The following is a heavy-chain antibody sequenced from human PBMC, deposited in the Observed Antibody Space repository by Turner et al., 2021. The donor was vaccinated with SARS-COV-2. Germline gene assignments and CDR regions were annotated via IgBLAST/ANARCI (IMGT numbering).Heavy chain of an antibody. CDR2: ISYDGRNK. J-gene: IGHJ4*02. D-gene: IGHD3-3*01. CDR1: GFTFSSYG. Sequence: QVQLLESGGGVVQPGGSLRLSCAASGFTFSSYGMHWVGQAPGKGLGWVAVISYDGRNKYYADSVKGRFTISRDNSKNTLYLQMNSLRAEDTAVYYCAKDDNYDFWTGYYMYWGQGTLVTVSS. V-gene: IGHV3-30*18. CDR3: AKDDNYDFWTGYYMY.